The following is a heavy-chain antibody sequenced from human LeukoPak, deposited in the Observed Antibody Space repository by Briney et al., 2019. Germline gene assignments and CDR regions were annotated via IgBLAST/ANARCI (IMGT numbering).Heavy chain of an antibody. D-gene: IGHD3-10*01. CDR3: ARSSGLGSPYGGYWFDP. V-gene: IGHV4-39*07. CDR1: GGSISSSSYY. Sequence: PSETLSLTCTVSGGSISSSSYYWGWIRQPPGKGLEWIGSIYYSGSTYYNPSLKSRVTMSVDTSKKQFSLKLSSVTAADTAVYYCARSSGLGSPYGGYWFDPWGQGALVTVSS. CDR2: IYYSGST. J-gene: IGHJ5*02.